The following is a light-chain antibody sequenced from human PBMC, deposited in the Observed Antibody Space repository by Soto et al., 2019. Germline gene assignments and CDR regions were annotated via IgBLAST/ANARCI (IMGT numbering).Light chain of an antibody. V-gene: IGKV1-5*03. CDR2: KAS. J-gene: IGKJ1*01. CDR3: QQYNTYSWT. Sequence: DIQMTQSPSTLSASLGDRVTITCRASQSISNWLAWYQQKPGKAPKVLIYKASTLESGVPSRFSGSGSGTEFTLNISSLQPDDFATYYCQQYNTYSWTFGQGTKVEI. CDR1: QSISNW.